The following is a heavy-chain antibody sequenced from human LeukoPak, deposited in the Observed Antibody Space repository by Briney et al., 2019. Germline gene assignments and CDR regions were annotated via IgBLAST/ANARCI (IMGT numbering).Heavy chain of an antibody. CDR3: ARRYSSSFHYYMDV. J-gene: IGHJ6*03. Sequence: ASVKVSCKASGYTFTGYYMHWVRQAPGQGLEWMGWINPNSGGTNYAQKFQGRVTMTRDTSISTASMELSRLRSHDTAVYYCARRYSSSFHYYMDVWGKGTTVTVSS. CDR2: INPNSGGT. D-gene: IGHD6-13*01. CDR1: GYTFTGYY. V-gene: IGHV1-2*02.